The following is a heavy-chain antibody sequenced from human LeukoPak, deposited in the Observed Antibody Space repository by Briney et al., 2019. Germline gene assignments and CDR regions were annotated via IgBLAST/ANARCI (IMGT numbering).Heavy chain of an antibody. J-gene: IGHJ4*02. Sequence: SETLSLTCTVSGGSISSSTHYWGWIRQPPGKGLEWIGNIYYRGSTNYNPSLKSRVTISVDTSKNQFSLKLSSVTAADTAVYYCARTTHRSGWNWGQGTLVTVSS. CDR3: ARTTHRSGWN. D-gene: IGHD6-19*01. CDR1: GGSISSSTHY. V-gene: IGHV4-39*07. CDR2: IYYRGST.